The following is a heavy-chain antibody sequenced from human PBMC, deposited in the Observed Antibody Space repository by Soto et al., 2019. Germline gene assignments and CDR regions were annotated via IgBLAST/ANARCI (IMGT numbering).Heavy chain of an antibody. CDR3: ATAIADDAFDI. CDR2: INDGNGNT. D-gene: IGHD2-2*01. V-gene: IGHV1-3*01. Sequence: QVQLVQSGAEVKKPGASVKVSCKASGYTFTSYAMHWVRQAPGQRLEWMGWINDGNGNTKYSQKFQGRVTITRDTSASTAYMELSSLRFEDTAVYFCATAIADDAFDIWGRGTMVTVSS. CDR1: GYTFTSYA. J-gene: IGHJ3*02.